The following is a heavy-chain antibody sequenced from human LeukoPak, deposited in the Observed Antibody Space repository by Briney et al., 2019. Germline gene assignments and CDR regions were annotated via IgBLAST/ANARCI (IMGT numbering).Heavy chain of an antibody. Sequence: SETLSLTCTVSGGSISSYYWSWIRQPAGKGLEWIGRIYSSVSTHYNPSLMRRVTVSLDTSKNQVSLRMSSMTAADTPVYYCSIGGGSGSYAESWGQGTLVTVSS. CDR1: GGSISSYY. CDR3: SIGGGSGSYAES. CDR2: IYSSVST. D-gene: IGHD1-26*01. J-gene: IGHJ5*02. V-gene: IGHV4-4*07.